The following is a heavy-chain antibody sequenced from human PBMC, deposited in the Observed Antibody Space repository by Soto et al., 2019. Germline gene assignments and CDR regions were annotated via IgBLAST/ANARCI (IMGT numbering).Heavy chain of an antibody. CDR3: VKDPLRRMGMTDY. V-gene: IGHV3-23*01. Sequence: GGSLRLSCAASGFTFSSYAMSWVRQAPGKGLEWVSIISGGGGSTYYADSVKGRFTISRDNSKNTLYLQMNSLRAEDTAVYYFVKDPLRRMGMTDYWGQGTLVTLSS. CDR1: GFTFSSYA. D-gene: IGHD3-16*01. J-gene: IGHJ4*02. CDR2: ISGGGGST.